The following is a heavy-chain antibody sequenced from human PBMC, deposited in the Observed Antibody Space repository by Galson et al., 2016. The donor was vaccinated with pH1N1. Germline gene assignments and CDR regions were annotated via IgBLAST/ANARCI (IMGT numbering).Heavy chain of an antibody. CDR3: ARDNTVVMTAIYYYGLNV. CDR1: DFTFKDFG. CDR2: IIGSGGGT. D-gene: IGHD2-21*02. J-gene: IGHJ6*02. V-gene: IGHV3-23*01. Sequence: LRLSCAASDFTFKDFGMNWVRQAPGKGLAWVSRIIGSGGGTYYADSVKGRFTISRDNSKNTLYLQMNSLRAEDTAIYYCARDNTVVMTAIYYYGLNVWGQGTTVTVSS.